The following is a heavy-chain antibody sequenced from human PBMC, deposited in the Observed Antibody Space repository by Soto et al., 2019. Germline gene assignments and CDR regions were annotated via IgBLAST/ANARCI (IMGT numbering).Heavy chain of an antibody. Sequence: QVQLQQWGAGLLKPSETLSLTCAVYGGSFSGYYWSWIRQPPGKGLEWIGEINHSGSTNYNPSLKSRVTISVDTSKNQFSLKLSSVTAADTAVYYCARGRIQLWLRGWFDPWGLGTLVTVSS. J-gene: IGHJ5*02. CDR3: ARGRIQLWLRGWFDP. D-gene: IGHD5-18*01. CDR1: GGSFSGYY. CDR2: INHSGST. V-gene: IGHV4-34*01.